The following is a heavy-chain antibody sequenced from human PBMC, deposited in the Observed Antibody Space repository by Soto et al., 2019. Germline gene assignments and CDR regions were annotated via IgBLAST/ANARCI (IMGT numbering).Heavy chain of an antibody. CDR2: ISFDGANK. D-gene: IGHD4-4*01. V-gene: IGHV3-30*09. J-gene: IGHJ1*01. Sequence: HPGGSLRLSCAASGFTFSNFPLHWVRQAPGKGLEGVAVISFDGANKYYADSVKGRFALSRDNSKNTVFLQMNSLRRDDTAIYYCARRTLVTTRSFRHWRQGTQVTVSS. CDR1: GFTFSNFP. CDR3: ARRTLVTTRSFRH.